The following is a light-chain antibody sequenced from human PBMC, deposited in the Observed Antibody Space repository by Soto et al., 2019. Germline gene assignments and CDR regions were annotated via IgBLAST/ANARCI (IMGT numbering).Light chain of an antibody. CDR1: ESVSSN. Sequence: EIVITQSPVTLSLSPGERATLSCRASESVSSNLVWYQQKPGQAPRLLIYDASTRATGIPARFSGSGSGTEFTLTISSLQSEDFAVYYCQQYNNWPPGRTFGQGTKVEIK. V-gene: IGKV3-15*01. J-gene: IGKJ1*01. CDR3: QQYNNWPPGRT. CDR2: DAS.